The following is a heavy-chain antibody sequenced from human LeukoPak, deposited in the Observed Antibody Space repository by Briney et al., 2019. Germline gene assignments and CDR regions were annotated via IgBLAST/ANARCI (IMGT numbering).Heavy chain of an antibody. Sequence: AETLSLTCTVSGYSISSGYYWGWIRQPPGKGLEWSGSIYHSGSTYYNPSLKSRVTISVDTSKNQFSLKQRSATAADTAVYYWARPGGSAFVIWGEGAMVTVSP. J-gene: IGHJ3*02. CDR2: IYHSGST. V-gene: IGHV4-38-2*02. D-gene: IGHD2-15*01. CDR3: ARPGGSAFVI. CDR1: GYSISSGYY.